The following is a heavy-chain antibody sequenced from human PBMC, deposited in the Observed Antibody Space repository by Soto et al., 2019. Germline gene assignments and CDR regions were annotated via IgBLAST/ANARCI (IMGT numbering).Heavy chain of an antibody. Sequence: SGPTLVNPTQTLTLTCTFSGFSLSTSGMCVSWIRQPPGKALEWLALIDWDDDKYYSTSLKTRLTVSKDTSKNQVVLTMTNMDPVDTATYYCARIHGSGSYADYWGQGTLVTVSS. D-gene: IGHD1-26*01. J-gene: IGHJ4*02. V-gene: IGHV2-70*01. CDR1: GFSLSTSGMC. CDR2: IDWDDDK. CDR3: ARIHGSGSYADY.